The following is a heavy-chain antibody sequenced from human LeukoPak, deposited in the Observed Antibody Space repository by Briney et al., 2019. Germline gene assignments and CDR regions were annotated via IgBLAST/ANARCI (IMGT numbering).Heavy chain of an antibody. CDR3: ARSSSVGARNYYYYYMDV. D-gene: IGHD1-26*01. CDR2: IRYDGSNK. V-gene: IGHV3-30*02. Sequence: GGSLRLSCAASGFTFSSYGMHWVRQAPGKGLEWVAFIRYDGSNKYYADSVKGRFTISRDNSKNTLYLQMGSLRAEDMAVYYCARSSSVGARNYYYYYMDVWGKGTTVTASS. CDR1: GFTFSSYG. J-gene: IGHJ6*03.